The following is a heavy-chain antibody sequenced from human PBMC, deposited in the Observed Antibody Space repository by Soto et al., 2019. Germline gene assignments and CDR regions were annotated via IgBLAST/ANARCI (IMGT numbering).Heavy chain of an antibody. V-gene: IGHV1-3*01. J-gene: IGHJ6*03. D-gene: IGHD5-12*01. CDR1: GYTFTSYA. Sequence: ASVKVSCKASGYTFTSYAMHWVRQAPGQRLEWMGWINAGNGNTKYSQKFQGRVTITRDTSASTAYMELSSLRSEDTAVYYCARDGVATIIYSYYYMDAWGKGTTVTVSS. CDR2: INAGNGNT. CDR3: ARDGVATIIYSYYYMDA.